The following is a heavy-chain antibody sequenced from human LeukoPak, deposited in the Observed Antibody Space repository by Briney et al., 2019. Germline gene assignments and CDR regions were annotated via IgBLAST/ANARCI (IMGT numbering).Heavy chain of an antibody. CDR3: ARGGSGWSFVY. CDR2: ISSSSSYI. Sequence: GGSLRLSCAASGFTFSSYSMNWVRQAPGKGLKWVSSISSSSSYIYYADSVKGRFTISRDNAKNSLYLQMNSLRAEDTAVYYCARGGSGWSFVYWGQGTLVTVSS. J-gene: IGHJ4*02. V-gene: IGHV3-21*01. D-gene: IGHD6-19*01. CDR1: GFTFSSYS.